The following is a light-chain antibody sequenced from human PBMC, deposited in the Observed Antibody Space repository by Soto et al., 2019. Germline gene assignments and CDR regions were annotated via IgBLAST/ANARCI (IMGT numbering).Light chain of an antibody. V-gene: IGLV2-14*01. CDR3: SSYTNSGV. CDR2: EVT. Sequence: QSALTQPASVSGSPGQSITISCTGTSIRDHNHVPWYQHHPGKAPKLIIYEVTNRPSGVSNRFSGSKSGNTASLTISGLQAEDEADYYCSSYTNSGVFGTGTKV. J-gene: IGLJ1*01. CDR1: SIRDHNH.